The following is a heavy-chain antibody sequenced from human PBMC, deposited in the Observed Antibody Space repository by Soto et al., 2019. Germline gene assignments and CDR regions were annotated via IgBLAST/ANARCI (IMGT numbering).Heavy chain of an antibody. CDR2: IYYSGST. J-gene: IGHJ6*02. V-gene: IGHV4-59*01. Sequence: PSETLSLTCTVSGGSISSYYWRWMRQPPGKGLEWIGYIYYSGSTNYNPSLKSRVTISVDTSKNQFSLKLSSVTAADTAVYYCARTKTARTKYYYYYGMDVWGQGTTVTVSS. D-gene: IGHD6-6*01. CDR1: GGSISSYY. CDR3: ARTKTARTKYYYYYGMDV.